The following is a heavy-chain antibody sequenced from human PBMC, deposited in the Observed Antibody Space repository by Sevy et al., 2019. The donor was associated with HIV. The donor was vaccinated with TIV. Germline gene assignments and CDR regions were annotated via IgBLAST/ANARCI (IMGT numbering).Heavy chain of an antibody. CDR1: GYSFNMYG. CDR3: ARHRPQGVVIIPGSGYHYGADF. D-gene: IGHD3-3*01. Sequence: ASVKVSCKTSGYSFNMYGISWVRQAPGQGLEWMGWISAYTGDTDYRQMFRGRVTMTTDASTNTAYMELGRLTSDDTAVYYCARHRPQGVVIIPGSGYHYGADFWGQRTMVTVSS. J-gene: IGHJ6*02. CDR2: ISAYTGDT. V-gene: IGHV1-18*01.